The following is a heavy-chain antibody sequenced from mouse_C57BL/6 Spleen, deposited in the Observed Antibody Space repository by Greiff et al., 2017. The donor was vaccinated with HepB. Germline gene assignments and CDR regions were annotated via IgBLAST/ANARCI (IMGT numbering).Heavy chain of an antibody. Sequence: QVQLQQPGAELVKPGASVKLSCKASGYTFTSYWMQWVKQRPGQGLEWIGEIDPSDSYTNYNQKFKGKATLTVDTSSSTAYMQLSSLTSEDSAVYYCARRGNYERYFDVWGTGTTVTVSS. CDR3: ARRGNYERYFDV. CDR2: IDPSDSYT. D-gene: IGHD2-1*01. J-gene: IGHJ1*03. V-gene: IGHV1-50*01. CDR1: GYTFTSYW.